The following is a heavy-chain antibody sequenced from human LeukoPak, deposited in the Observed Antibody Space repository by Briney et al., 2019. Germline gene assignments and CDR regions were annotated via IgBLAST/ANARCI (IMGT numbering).Heavy chain of an antibody. D-gene: IGHD1-26*01. J-gene: IGHJ6*03. CDR1: GFTFSSYA. V-gene: IGHV3-23*01. CDR3: AKDSKIVGPTFRSYHYMDV. Sequence: GGSLRLSCAASGFTFSSYAMSWVRQAPGKGLEWVSGISGSGGSKYYADSVKGRFTISRDNSKNTLYLQMNSLRVEDTAVYYCAKDSKIVGPTFRSYHYMDVWGKGTTVTISS. CDR2: ISGSGGSK.